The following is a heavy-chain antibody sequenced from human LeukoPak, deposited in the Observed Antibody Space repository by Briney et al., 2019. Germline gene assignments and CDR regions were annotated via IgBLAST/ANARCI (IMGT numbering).Heavy chain of an antibody. CDR3: ARELTAAEVAFDI. V-gene: IGHV1-69*04. J-gene: IGHJ3*02. Sequence: SVKVSCKASGGTFSSYAISWVRQAPGQGLEWMGRIIPILGIANYAQKFQGRVTITADKSTSTAYVELSSLRSEDTAVYYCARELTAAEVAFDIWGQGTMVTVSS. CDR2: IIPILGIA. CDR1: GGTFSSYA. D-gene: IGHD6-13*01.